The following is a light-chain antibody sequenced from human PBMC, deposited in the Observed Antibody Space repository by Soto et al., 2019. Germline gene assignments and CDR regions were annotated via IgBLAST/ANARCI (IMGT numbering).Light chain of an antibody. CDR3: LQDINYPWT. Sequence: HMTQSPSSLSASLLYGVTLSCRASQGIGNALGWYQQKPGKPPKVLIYGASNLLSGVPPRFSGSGSGTGFTLAISSLQPEDSATYYCLQDINYPWTFGQGTKVDIK. J-gene: IGKJ1*01. CDR2: GAS. V-gene: IGKV1-6*01. CDR1: QGIGNA.